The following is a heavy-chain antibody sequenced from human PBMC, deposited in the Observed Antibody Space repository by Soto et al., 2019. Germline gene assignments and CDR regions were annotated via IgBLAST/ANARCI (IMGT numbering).Heavy chain of an antibody. D-gene: IGHD6-19*01. CDR2: INAGNGNT. V-gene: IGHV1-3*01. J-gene: IGHJ1*01. Sequence: ASVKVSCKASGYTFTSYAMHWVRQAPGQRLEWMGWINAGNGNTKYSQKFQGRVTITRDTSASTAYMELSSLRSEDTAVYYCARGHSSGWYSVQHWGQGTLVTVSS. CDR1: GYTFTSYA. CDR3: ARGHSSGWYSVQH.